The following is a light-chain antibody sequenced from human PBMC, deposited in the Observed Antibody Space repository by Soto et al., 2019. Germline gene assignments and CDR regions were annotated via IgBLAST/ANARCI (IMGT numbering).Light chain of an antibody. J-gene: IGKJ1*01. Sequence: DIQMTQSPSTLSASVGDRVTITCRASQNINILLAWYQHKPGKAPKLLIYEASTLQSGVPLRFSGSGSWTGFILTISSLQPDDFATYYCQQYYSCPSTFGQGTKVEIK. CDR2: EAS. CDR3: QQYYSCPST. CDR1: QNINIL. V-gene: IGKV1-5*03.